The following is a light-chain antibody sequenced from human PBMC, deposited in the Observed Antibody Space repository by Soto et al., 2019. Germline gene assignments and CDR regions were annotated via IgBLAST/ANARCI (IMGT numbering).Light chain of an antibody. Sequence: EIVLTQSPATLSLSKRERATLSCRASQTVSSSLAWYQQKPGQAPRLLIYEASNRATGIPARFSGSGSGADFTLTISSLEPEDFALYYCHQYDNSPLTFGGGTKVDIK. CDR1: QTVSSS. CDR2: EAS. J-gene: IGKJ4*01. V-gene: IGKV3-11*01. CDR3: HQYDNSPLT.